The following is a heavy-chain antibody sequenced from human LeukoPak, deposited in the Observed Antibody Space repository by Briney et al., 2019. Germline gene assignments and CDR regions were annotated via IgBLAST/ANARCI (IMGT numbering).Heavy chain of an antibody. D-gene: IGHD1-7*01. V-gene: IGHV1-46*01. CDR3: ARVCAASRYNWNYGGWFDP. CDR2: INPSGGST. J-gene: IGHJ5*02. CDR1: GYTFTSYY. Sequence: ASVKVSCKASGYTFTSYYMHWVRQAPGQGLEWMGIINPSGGSTSYAQKFQGRVTMTRDMSTSTVYMELSSLRSEDTAVYYCARVCAASRYNWNYGGWFDPWGQGTLVTVSS.